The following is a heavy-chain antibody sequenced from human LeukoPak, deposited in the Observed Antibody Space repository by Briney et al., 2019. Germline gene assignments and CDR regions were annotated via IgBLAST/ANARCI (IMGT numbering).Heavy chain of an antibody. CDR2: IYTSGST. Sequence: SETLSLTCTVSGGSISSYYWSWIRQPAGKGLEWIGRIYTSGSTNYNPSLKSRVIISLDTTNNQSLLKQISMLAADTTVYYCARELETGTTGWFDPWGQGTLVTVSS. V-gene: IGHV4-4*07. D-gene: IGHD1-7*01. CDR3: ARELETGTTGWFDP. CDR1: GGSISSYY. J-gene: IGHJ5*02.